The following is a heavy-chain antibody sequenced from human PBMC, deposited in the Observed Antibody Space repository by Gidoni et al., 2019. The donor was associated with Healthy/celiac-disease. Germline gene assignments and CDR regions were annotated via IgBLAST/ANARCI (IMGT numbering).Heavy chain of an antibody. D-gene: IGHD3-16*01. Sequence: EVQLLESGGGLVQPGGSLRVSWAASGFSFSTYAMSWVRQAPGKGLEWVSTITGSGGDTFYADSVKGRFTISRDNSKNTLYLQMNSLGAEDTAVYYCAKTLGDPTHKTYNWFDPWGQGTLVTVSS. CDR3: AKTLGDPTHKTYNWFDP. V-gene: IGHV3-23*01. CDR1: GFSFSTYA. CDR2: ITGSGGDT. J-gene: IGHJ5*02.